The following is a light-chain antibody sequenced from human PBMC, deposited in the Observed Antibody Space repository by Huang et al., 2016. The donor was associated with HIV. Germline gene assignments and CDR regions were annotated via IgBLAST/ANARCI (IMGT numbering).Light chain of an antibody. CDR2: DSS. CDR3: QQYNRWPRT. J-gene: IGKJ2*01. V-gene: IGKV3-15*01. Sequence: TQSPATLSVSPGERATLSCRASQGIAHKLAWYQVKPGQAPRLLIFDSSYRATDVPARFSGGGSDIDFTLTISDLQSEDSAVYYCQQYNRWPRTFGQGTEVEIK. CDR1: QGIAHK.